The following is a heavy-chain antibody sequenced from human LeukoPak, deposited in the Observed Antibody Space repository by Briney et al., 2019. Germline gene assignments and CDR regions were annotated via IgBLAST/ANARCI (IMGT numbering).Heavy chain of an antibody. V-gene: IGHV1-8*01. D-gene: IGHD6-6*01. J-gene: IGHJ4*02. CDR1: GYTFTSYD. Sequence: ASVKVSCKASGYTFTSYDINWVRQATGQGLEWMGWMSPNSGNTGYAQKFQGRVTMTRNTSISTAYMELSSLRSEDTAVYYCARERDSSSSFDYWGQGTLVTVSS. CDR2: MSPNSGNT. CDR3: ARERDSSSSFDY.